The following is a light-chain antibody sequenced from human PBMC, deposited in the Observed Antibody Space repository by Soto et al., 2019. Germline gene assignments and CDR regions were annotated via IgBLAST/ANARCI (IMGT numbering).Light chain of an antibody. Sequence: EIVLTQSPGSLSLSPGERATLSCRASQSVTSNYLAWYQQKPGQAPRLLIFGASIRDTGVPDRISGSGSGTECTLTISSGQSEDSAVYYGQKDKNGPPGTVGQGTK. V-gene: IGKV3D-15*01. CDR3: QKDKNGPPGT. CDR2: GAS. J-gene: IGKJ1*01. CDR1: QSVTSN.